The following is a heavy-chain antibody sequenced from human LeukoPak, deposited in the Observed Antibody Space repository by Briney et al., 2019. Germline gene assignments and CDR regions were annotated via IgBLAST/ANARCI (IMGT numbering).Heavy chain of an antibody. D-gene: IGHD6-13*01. CDR1: GFTFSSYA. CDR2: ISGSGGST. J-gene: IGHJ6*04. Sequence: GGSLRLSCAASGFTFSSYAMSWVRQAPGKGLEWVSAISGSGGSTCYADSVKGRFTISRDNSKNTLYLQMNSLRAEDTAVYYCAKDGAAAGVYYYYGMDVWGKGTTVTVSS. CDR3: AKDGAAAGVYYYYGMDV. V-gene: IGHV3-23*01.